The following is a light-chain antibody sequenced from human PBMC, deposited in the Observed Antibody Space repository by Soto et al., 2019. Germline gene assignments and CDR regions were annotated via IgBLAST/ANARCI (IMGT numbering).Light chain of an antibody. Sequence: EIVLTQSPGTLSLSPGERATLSCRASQTVSSSSLAWYKQKPGQAPRLIIFGASTRAAGFPDRVSGSGSGTEFTLTISRLEPEDFAVYYCQQYGSSPRTFGQGTKVDIK. CDR3: QQYGSSPRT. CDR2: GAS. V-gene: IGKV3-20*01. J-gene: IGKJ1*01. CDR1: QTVSSSS.